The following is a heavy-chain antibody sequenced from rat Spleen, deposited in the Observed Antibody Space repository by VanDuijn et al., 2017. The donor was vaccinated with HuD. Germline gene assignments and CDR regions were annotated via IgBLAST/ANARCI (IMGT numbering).Heavy chain of an antibody. CDR1: GFTFSTFP. V-gene: IGHV5-46*01. J-gene: IGHJ2*01. CDR3: TAGGGYWDY. CDR2: IAVTGGDT. D-gene: IGHD1-11*01. Sequence: EVQLVESGGGLVQPGRSMKLSCAASGFTFSTFPMAWIRQAPGKGLEWVASIAVTGGDTYYPDSVKGRFTISRDNAKSTLYLQMNSLRSEDTATYYCTAGGGYWDYWGQGVMVTVSS.